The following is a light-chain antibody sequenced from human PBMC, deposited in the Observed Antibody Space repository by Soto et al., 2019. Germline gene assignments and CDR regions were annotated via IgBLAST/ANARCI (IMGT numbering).Light chain of an antibody. J-gene: IGKJ5*01. Sequence: DIQMTQSPSSLSASVGDIVTITCRASQRISSYLNWYQQKPGKAPKLLIYAASSLQSGVPSRFCGSGSGTDFTLTISSLQPEDFATYYCQQSYSTPISFGQGTRLEIK. CDR1: QRISSY. V-gene: IGKV1-39*01. CDR3: QQSYSTPIS. CDR2: AAS.